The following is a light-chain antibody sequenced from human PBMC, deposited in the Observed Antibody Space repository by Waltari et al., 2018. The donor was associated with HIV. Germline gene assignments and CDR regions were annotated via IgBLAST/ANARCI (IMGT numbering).Light chain of an antibody. J-gene: IGKJ4*01. V-gene: IGKV3-20*01. Sequence: DIVLTQSPGTLSLSPGERATLSCRASQSINSNYLAWYQQKSGQAPRLLIYAGSTTNSAFPDRFSGSGSGTDFTLTISRLEPEDFAVYYCQSSATFGGGTKVEIK. CDR1: QSINSNY. CDR2: AGS. CDR3: QSSAT.